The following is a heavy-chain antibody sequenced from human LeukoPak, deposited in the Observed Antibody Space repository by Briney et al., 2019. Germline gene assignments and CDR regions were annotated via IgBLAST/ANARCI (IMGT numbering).Heavy chain of an antibody. J-gene: IGHJ4*02. CDR1: GFTFSIYG. V-gene: IGHV3-21*01. D-gene: IGHD1-20*01. Sequence: PGGSLRLSCAASGFTFSIYGMSWVRQAPGKGLEWVSSISSSSSYIYYADSVKGRFTISRDNAKNSLYLQMNSLRAEDTAVYYCARDNNWNGQSYYFDYWGQGTLVTVSS. CDR3: ARDNNWNGQSYYFDY. CDR2: ISSSSSYI.